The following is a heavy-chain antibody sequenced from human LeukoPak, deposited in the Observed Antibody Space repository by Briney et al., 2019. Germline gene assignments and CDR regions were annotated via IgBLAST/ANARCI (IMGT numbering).Heavy chain of an antibody. V-gene: IGHV4-39*07. CDR1: GGSISSNTYY. CDR2: IYYSGSS. Sequence: SETLPLTCTVSGGSISSNTYYWGWIRQPPGKGLEWIGSIYYSGSSYYNPSLKSRVTISVDTSKNQFSLKLSSVTAADTAVYYCARGNFDYWGQGTLVTVSS. J-gene: IGHJ4*02. CDR3: ARGNFDY.